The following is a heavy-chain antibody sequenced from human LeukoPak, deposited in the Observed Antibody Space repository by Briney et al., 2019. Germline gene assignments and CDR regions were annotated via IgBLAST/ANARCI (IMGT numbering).Heavy chain of an antibody. CDR3: ARSKVPVPEYYGLDV. V-gene: IGHV4-59*01. CDR2: IYYSGSI. J-gene: IGHJ6*02. CDR1: GGSIRNYY. D-gene: IGHD1-14*01. Sequence: PSETLSLTCTVSGGSIRNYYWSWIRQPPGKGPEYIGNIYYSGSIYYNPSLKSRVTISLDTSKNQFSLKLSSVTAADTAVYYCARSKVPVPEYYGLDVWGQGTTVTVSS.